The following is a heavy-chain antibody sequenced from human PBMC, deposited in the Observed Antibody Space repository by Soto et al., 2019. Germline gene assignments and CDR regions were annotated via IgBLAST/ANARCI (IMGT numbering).Heavy chain of an antibody. CDR1: GYSFVDHY. CDR2: INPNGGVT. Sequence: ASVKVSSKATGYSFVDHYIHLLRQAPGQGLEWMGWINPNGGVTKYAQKFQGRVTMTGDTSISTVYMDLSGLRSDDMAVYYCARDLNPYFGPGSLNGFFDFWGQGTLVTVSS. J-gene: IGHJ4*02. CDR3: ARDLNPYFGPGSLNGFFDF. D-gene: IGHD3-10*01. V-gene: IGHV1-2*02.